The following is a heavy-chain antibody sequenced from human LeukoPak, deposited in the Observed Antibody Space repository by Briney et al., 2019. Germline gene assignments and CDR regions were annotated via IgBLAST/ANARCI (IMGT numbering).Heavy chain of an antibody. Sequence: GGSLRLSCSASGFTFSSYAMHWVRQAPGKGLEYVTDISSNGGYTYYADSVKGSFTISRDNSKNTLYLQMSSLRTEDTAVHYCVEDHVEVAVPPEEAALGPYWGQGTLVTVSS. J-gene: IGHJ4*02. CDR1: GFTFSSYA. CDR3: VEDHVEVAVPPEEAALGPY. CDR2: ISSNGGYT. V-gene: IGHV3-64D*06. D-gene: IGHD2-21*01.